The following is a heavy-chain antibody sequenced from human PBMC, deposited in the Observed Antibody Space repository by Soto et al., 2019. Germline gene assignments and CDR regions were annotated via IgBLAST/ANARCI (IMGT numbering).Heavy chain of an antibody. J-gene: IGHJ1*01. Sequence: GGSLRISCAASGFTFSSYSMNWVRQAPGKGLEWVSSISSSSSYIYYADSVKGRFTISRDNAKNSLYLQMNSLRAEDTAVYYCASFPDYCYSNPAEYFPHWGQGTLVPVSS. CDR2: ISSSSSYI. D-gene: IGHD4-17*01. CDR3: ASFPDYCYSNPAEYFPH. CDR1: GFTFSSYS. V-gene: IGHV3-21*01.